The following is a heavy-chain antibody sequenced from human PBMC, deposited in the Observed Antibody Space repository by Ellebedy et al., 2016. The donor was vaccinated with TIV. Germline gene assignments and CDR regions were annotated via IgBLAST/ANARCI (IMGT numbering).Heavy chain of an antibody. J-gene: IGHJ4*02. CDR2: ISTSGSTI. Sequence: GESLKISCAASGFTFSDYYMSWIRQAPGKGLEWVSYISTSGSTIYYADSVKGRFTISRDNAKNSLHLQMNSLRAEDTAVYYCTTFLEWLLYRLDYWGQGTLVTVSS. V-gene: IGHV3-11*01. CDR3: TTFLEWLLYRLDY. D-gene: IGHD3-3*01. CDR1: GFTFSDYY.